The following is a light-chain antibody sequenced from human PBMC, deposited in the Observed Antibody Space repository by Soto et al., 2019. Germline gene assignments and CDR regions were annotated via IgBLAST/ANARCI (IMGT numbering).Light chain of an antibody. J-gene: IGLJ3*02. Sequence: QSVLTQPPSASGTPGQRVTISCSGSSSNIGSNYVYWYQQLPGTAPKLLVYSYYQRPSGVPDRFSGSKSGTSASLAISGLRSEDEADYYCAAWDDSLSGPVFGGGTQLTVL. CDR3: AAWDDSLSGPV. V-gene: IGLV1-47*01. CDR2: SYY. CDR1: SSNIGSNY.